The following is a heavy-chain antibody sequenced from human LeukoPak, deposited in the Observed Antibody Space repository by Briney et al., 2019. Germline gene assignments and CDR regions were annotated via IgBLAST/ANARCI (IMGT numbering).Heavy chain of an antibody. CDR1: GFTFSSYS. J-gene: IGHJ4*02. CDR3: ARDKKAIQLWSLYYFDY. D-gene: IGHD5-18*01. V-gene: IGHV3-21*01. Sequence: GGSLRLSCAASGFTFSSYSMNWVRQAPGKGLEWVSSISSSSSYIYYADSVKGRFTISRDNAKNSLYLQMKSLRAEDTAVYYCARDKKAIQLWSLYYFDYWGQGTLVTVSS. CDR2: ISSSSSYI.